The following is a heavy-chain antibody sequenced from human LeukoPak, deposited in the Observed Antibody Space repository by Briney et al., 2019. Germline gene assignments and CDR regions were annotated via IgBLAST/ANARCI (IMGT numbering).Heavy chain of an antibody. V-gene: IGHV4-34*01. CDR1: GVSFDDYY. J-gene: IGHJ4*02. CDR2: INHSGYT. Sequence: SETLSLTCAVSGVSFDDYYWSWVRQTPGKGLEWLGEINHSGYTNDSPSLKSRVTLSIDTSRKQFSLNLKSVTVTDAGIYYCTRMTTGHDYWGQGTLVTVSS. CDR3: TRMTTGHDY. D-gene: IGHD4-17*01.